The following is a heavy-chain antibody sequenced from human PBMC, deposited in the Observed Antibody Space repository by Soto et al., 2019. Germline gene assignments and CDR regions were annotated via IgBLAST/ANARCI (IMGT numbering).Heavy chain of an antibody. J-gene: IGHJ3*02. CDR3: ARVDIVATIPDAFDI. V-gene: IGHV4-31*03. D-gene: IGHD5-12*01. CDR1: GGSISSGGYY. Sequence: PSETLSLTCTVSGGSISSGGYYWSWIRQHPGKGLEWIGYIYYSGSTYYNPSLKSRVTISVDTSKNQFSLKLSSVTAADTAVYYCARVDIVATIPDAFDIWGQGTMVTVSS. CDR2: IYYSGST.